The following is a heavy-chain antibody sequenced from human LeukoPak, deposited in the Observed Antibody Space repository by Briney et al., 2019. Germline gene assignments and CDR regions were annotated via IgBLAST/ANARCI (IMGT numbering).Heavy chain of an antibody. D-gene: IGHD3-22*01. Sequence: PSETLSLTCVVYGGSFSGYFWSWIRQPPGKGLEWIGEITPSGSTNYSPSLKSRVSISIDTSKKKLSLRLTSVNAADSAVYYCASSFYYDSRDYWGQGTLVTVSS. J-gene: IGHJ4*02. V-gene: IGHV4-34*01. CDR3: ASSFYYDSRDY. CDR1: GGSFSGYF. CDR2: ITPSGST.